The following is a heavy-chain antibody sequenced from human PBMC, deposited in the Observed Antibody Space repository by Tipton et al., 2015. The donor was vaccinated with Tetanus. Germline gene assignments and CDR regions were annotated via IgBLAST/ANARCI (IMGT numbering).Heavy chain of an antibody. CDR3: ARTRGYGPYSYYGMDV. J-gene: IGHJ6*02. CDR2: ISAYNGNT. CDR1: GYTFTSYG. V-gene: IGHV1-18*01. D-gene: IGHD4-17*01. Sequence: QLVQSGAEVKKPGASVKVSCKASGYTFTSYGISWVRQAPGQGLEWMGWISAYNGNTNYAQKLQGRVTMTTDTSTSTAYMELRSRGSDATAVYYCARTRGYGPYSYYGMDVWGQGTTVTVSS.